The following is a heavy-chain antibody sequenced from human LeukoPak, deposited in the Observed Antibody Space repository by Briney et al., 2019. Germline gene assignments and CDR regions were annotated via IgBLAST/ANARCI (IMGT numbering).Heavy chain of an antibody. D-gene: IGHD3-10*01. Sequence: SESLSLTCAVAGYSISSGCYWGWIRQPPGKRLAWIGSIFHIGSTYYNPSLKSRVTISVDTSKNQFSLKLSSVNAADTAVYYCARVRDYGSGSYYSGEVDYWGQGTLVTVSS. CDR2: IFHIGST. CDR3: ARVRDYGSGSYYSGEVDY. J-gene: IGHJ4*02. V-gene: IGHV4-38-2*01. CDR1: GYSISSGCY.